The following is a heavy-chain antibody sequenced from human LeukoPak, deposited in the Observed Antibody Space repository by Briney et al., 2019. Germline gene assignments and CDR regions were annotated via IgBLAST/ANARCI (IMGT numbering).Heavy chain of an antibody. CDR2: INPNSGGT. Sequence: ASVKVSCKASGYTFTGYYMHWVRQAPGQGLEWMGWINPNSGGTNYAQKFQGRVTMTRDTSISTAYMELSRLRSDDTAVYYCARDLYGSGSYFSYYYYMDVWGKGTTVTVSS. V-gene: IGHV1-2*02. D-gene: IGHD3-10*01. CDR3: ARDLYGSGSYFSYYYYMDV. CDR1: GYTFTGYY. J-gene: IGHJ6*03.